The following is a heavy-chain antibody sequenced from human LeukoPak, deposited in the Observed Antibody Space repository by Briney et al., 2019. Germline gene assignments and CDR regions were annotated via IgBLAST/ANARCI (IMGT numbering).Heavy chain of an antibody. Sequence: SETLSLTCAVYGESLNSYYWSWVRQPPGEGREWIGEIYESGTTEYNPSLKSRVTISMVASKQQFSLSLSSVTAADTAVYYCARGAWATRLGSWGLGTPVIVSS. V-gene: IGHV4-34*01. D-gene: IGHD2-15*01. CDR3: ARGAWATRLGS. CDR2: IYESGTT. CDR1: GESLNSYY. J-gene: IGHJ4*02.